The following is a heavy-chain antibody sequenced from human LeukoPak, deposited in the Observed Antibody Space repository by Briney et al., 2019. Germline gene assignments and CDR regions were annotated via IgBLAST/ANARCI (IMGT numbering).Heavy chain of an antibody. CDR2: INHSGST. Sequence: SETLSLTCAVYGGSFSGYYWSWIRQPPGKGLEWIGEINHSGSTNYNPSLKSRVTISVDTSKNQFSLKLSSVTAADTAVYYCARTRDYYGSGRSWFDPWGQGTLVTVSS. V-gene: IGHV4-34*01. D-gene: IGHD3-10*01. J-gene: IGHJ5*02. CDR1: GGSFSGYY. CDR3: ARTRDYYGSGRSWFDP.